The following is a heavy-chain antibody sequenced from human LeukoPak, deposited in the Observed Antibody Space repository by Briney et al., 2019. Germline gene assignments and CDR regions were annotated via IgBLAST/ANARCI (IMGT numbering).Heavy chain of an antibody. CDR3: ARRGFGMATLKSWYFDL. V-gene: IGHV4-39*07. J-gene: IGHJ2*01. D-gene: IGHD5-24*01. CDR1: GDSISRSTYY. Sequence: SETLSLTCTVSGDSISRSTYYWAWIRQPPGKGLEWIGSVYYGRSPYFNPSLKSRVTISVDTSKNQFSLRLGSVTAADTAVYYCARRGFGMATLKSWYFDLWGRGTLVTVSS. CDR2: VYYGRSP.